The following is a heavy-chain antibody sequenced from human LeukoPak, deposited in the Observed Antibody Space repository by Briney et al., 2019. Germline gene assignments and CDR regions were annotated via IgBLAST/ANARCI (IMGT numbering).Heavy chain of an antibody. Sequence: ASVKVSCKASGYTFTGYYMHWVRQAPGQGLEWMGRINPNSGGTNYAQKFQGRVTMTRDTSISTAYMELSRLRSDDTAVYYCARALDWVTIFGVVTNHAFDIWGQGTMVTVSS. CDR3: ARALDWVTIFGVVTNHAFDI. CDR1: GYTFTGYY. V-gene: IGHV1-2*06. D-gene: IGHD3-3*01. J-gene: IGHJ3*02. CDR2: INPNSGGT.